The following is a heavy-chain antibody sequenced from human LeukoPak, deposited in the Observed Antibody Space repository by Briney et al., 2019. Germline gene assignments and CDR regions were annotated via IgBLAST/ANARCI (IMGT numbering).Heavy chain of an antibody. CDR3: ATTAAFSY. CDR1: GFTFSSYA. CDR2: IKHDGSQK. J-gene: IGHJ4*02. V-gene: IGHV3-7*01. D-gene: IGHD2-2*01. Sequence: GSLRLSCAASGFTFSSYAMSWVRQAPGKGLEWVANIKHDGSQKYSVDSVTGRFTISRDNAKNSLFLQINSLRAEDTAVYYCATTAAFSYWGQGTLVTVSS.